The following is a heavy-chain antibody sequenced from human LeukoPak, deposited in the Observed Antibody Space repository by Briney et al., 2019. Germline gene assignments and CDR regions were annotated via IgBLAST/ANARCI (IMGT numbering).Heavy chain of an antibody. CDR2: INHSGST. Sequence: SETLSLTCAVYGGSFSGYYWSWIRQPPGKGLEWIGEINHSGSTNYNPSLKSRVTISGDTSKHHFSLELRSVTAADTAVYYCAISGNYFTRDAFDIRGQGTMVTVSS. CDR1: GGSFSGYY. J-gene: IGHJ3*02. D-gene: IGHD1-26*01. V-gene: IGHV4-34*01. CDR3: AISGNYFTRDAFDI.